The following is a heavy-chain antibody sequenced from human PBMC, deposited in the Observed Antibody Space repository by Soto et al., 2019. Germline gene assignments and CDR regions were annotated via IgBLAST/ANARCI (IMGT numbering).Heavy chain of an antibody. V-gene: IGHV2-26*01. CDR1: GFSLSNARMG. CDR3: ARAAGVYCSSTSCYEGWFDP. J-gene: IGHJ5*02. Sequence: QVTLKESGPVLVKPTETLTLTRTVSGFSLSNARMGVSWIRQPPGKALEWLAHIFSNDERSYSTSLKSRLTISKDTSKSQVVLTMTNMDPVDTATYYCARAAGVYCSSTSCYEGWFDPWGQGTLVTVSS. D-gene: IGHD2-2*01. CDR2: IFSNDER.